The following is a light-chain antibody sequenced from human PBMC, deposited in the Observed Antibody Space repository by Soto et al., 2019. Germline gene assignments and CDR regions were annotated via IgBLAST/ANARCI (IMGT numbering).Light chain of an antibody. J-gene: IGKJ1*01. V-gene: IGKV3-20*01. CDR2: AAS. CDR1: QSISSNF. Sequence: DIVLTQSPGTLSLSPGERATLSCRASQSISSNFLAWYQQKPGQAPRLLIYAASSRATDIPDRFSGSGSGTDFTLTISRLEPEDFAVYYCQHYGSSRWTFGQGTKVEIK. CDR3: QHYGSSRWT.